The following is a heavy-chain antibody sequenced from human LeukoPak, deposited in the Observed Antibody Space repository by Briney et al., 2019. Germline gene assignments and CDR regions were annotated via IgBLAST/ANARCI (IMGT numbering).Heavy chain of an antibody. D-gene: IGHD3-10*01. V-gene: IGHV1-69*13. CDR3: AREYRDPYYYGSGSYYFDY. Sequence: SVKVSCKASGGTFSSYAISWVRQAPGQGLEWMGGIIPIFGTANYAQKFQGRVTITADESTSTAYMELSSLRSEDTAVYYCAREYRDPYYYGSGSYYFDYWGQGTLVTVSS. CDR2: IIPIFGTA. J-gene: IGHJ4*02. CDR1: GGTFSSYA.